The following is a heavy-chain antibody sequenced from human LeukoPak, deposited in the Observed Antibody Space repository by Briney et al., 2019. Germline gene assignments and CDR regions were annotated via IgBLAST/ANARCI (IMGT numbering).Heavy chain of an antibody. CDR1: GGSISSGGYS. D-gene: IGHD3-10*01. V-gene: IGHV4-30-2*01. CDR2: IYHSGST. Sequence: SQTLSLTCAVSGGSISSGGYSWSWIRQPPGKALEWIGYIYHSGSTYYNPSLKSRVTISVDRSKNQFSLKLSSVTAADTAVYYCASMVRGTEYFQHWGQGTLVTVPS. J-gene: IGHJ1*01. CDR3: ASMVRGTEYFQH.